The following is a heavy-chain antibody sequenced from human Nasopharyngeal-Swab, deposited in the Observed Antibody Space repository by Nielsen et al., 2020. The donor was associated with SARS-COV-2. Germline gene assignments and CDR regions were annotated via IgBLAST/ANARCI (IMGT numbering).Heavy chain of an antibody. CDR2: IRSKDNNYAT. D-gene: IGHD2-15*01. CDR3: TRCGGGCYSGRDY. V-gene: IGHV3-73*01. Sequence: GGSLRLSCAASGFTFSDSAIHWVRQASGKGLEWVGRIRSKDNNYATAYSASVKGRFIIFRDDPTNTAYLQMNSLKTEDTAMYYCTRCGGGCYSGRDYWGQGTLVTVSS. J-gene: IGHJ4*02. CDR1: GFTFSDSA.